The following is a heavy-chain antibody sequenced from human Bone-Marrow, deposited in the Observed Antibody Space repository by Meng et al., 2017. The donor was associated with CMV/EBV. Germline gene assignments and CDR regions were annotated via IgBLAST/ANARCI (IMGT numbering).Heavy chain of an antibody. CDR3: ARDDKYYYGSGPFDY. Sequence: SETLSLTCTVSGYSISSGYYWGWIRQPPGKGLEWIGSIYHSGSTYYNPSLKSRVTISVDTSKNQFSLKLSSVTAADTAVYYCARDDKYYYGSGPFDYWGQGTLVPVSS. V-gene: IGHV4-38-2*02. J-gene: IGHJ4*02. D-gene: IGHD3-10*01. CDR2: IYHSGST. CDR1: GYSISSGYY.